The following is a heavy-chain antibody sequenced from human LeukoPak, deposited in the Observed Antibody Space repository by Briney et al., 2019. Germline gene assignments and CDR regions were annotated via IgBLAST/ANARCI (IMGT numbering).Heavy chain of an antibody. Sequence: SETLSLTCTVSGGSISSSSYYWGWIRQPPGKGLEWIGSIFHSGSTYYNPSLKSRVTISVDTSKNQFSLKLSSVTAADTAVYFLSKPPLSNFPYLYHRGQGTPGPGFS. CDR3: SKPPLSNFPYLYH. CDR2: IFHSGST. J-gene: IGHJ4*01. CDR1: GGSISSSSYY. D-gene: IGHD4-11*01. V-gene: IGHV4-39*01.